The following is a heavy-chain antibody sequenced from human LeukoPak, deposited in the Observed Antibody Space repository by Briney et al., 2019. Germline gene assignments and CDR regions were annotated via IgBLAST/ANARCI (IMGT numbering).Heavy chain of an antibody. Sequence: SETLSLTCTVSGGSISSGGYYWSWIRQHPGKGLEWIGYIYSSGSTYYNPSLKSRVTISVDTSKNQFSLKLSSVTAADTAVYYCARGRDSSGYYHNWYFDLWGRGTLVTVSS. CDR3: ARGRDSSGYYHNWYFDL. V-gene: IGHV4-31*03. CDR1: GGSISSGGYY. D-gene: IGHD3-22*01. J-gene: IGHJ2*01. CDR2: IYSSGST.